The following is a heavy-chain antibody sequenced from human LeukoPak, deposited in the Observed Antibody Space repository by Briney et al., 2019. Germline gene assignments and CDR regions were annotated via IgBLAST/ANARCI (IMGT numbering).Heavy chain of an antibody. CDR1: GYTFTGYY. CDR2: INPNSGGT. V-gene: IGHV1-2*06. D-gene: IGHD4-17*01. J-gene: IGHJ6*03. CDR3: ARDPFPTVTVYYYYYMDV. Sequence: GVSVKVSCKASGYTFTGYYMHWVRQAPGQGLEWMGRINPNSGGTSYAQKFQGRVTMTRDTSISTAYMELSRLRSDDTAVYYCARDPFPTVTVYYYYYMDVWGKGTTVTVSS.